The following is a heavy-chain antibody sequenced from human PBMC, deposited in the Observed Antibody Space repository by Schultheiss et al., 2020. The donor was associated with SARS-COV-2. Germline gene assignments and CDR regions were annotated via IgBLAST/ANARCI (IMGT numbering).Heavy chain of an antibody. CDR1: GGSISSYY. Sequence: SETLSLTCTVSGGSISSYYWSWIRQHPGKGLEWIGDIFDTGSTYYNLSLKSRVSISVDTSKNQFSLKLSSVTAADTAVYYCARASGKDIVVVPAATAFDYWGQGTLVTVSS. J-gene: IGHJ4*02. CDR2: IFDTGST. CDR3: ARASGKDIVVVPAATAFDY. D-gene: IGHD2-2*01. V-gene: IGHV4-59*01.